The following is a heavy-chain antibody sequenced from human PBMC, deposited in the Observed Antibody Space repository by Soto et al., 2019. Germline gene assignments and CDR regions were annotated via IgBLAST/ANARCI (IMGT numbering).Heavy chain of an antibody. CDR2: INWNGGST. D-gene: IGHD3-10*01. CDR3: ARAMSPMVREGYFDY. Sequence: EVQLVESGGGVVRPGGSLRLSCAASGFTFDDYGMSWVRQAPGKGLEWVSGINWNGGSTGYADSVKGRFNISRDNAKNSLYLQMNSLRAEDTALYYCARAMSPMVREGYFDYWGQGTLVTVSS. V-gene: IGHV3-20*04. CDR1: GFTFDDYG. J-gene: IGHJ4*02.